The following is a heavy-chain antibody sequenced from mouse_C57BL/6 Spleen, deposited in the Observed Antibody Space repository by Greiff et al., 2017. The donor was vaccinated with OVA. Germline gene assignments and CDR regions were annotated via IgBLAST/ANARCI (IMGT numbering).Heavy chain of an antibody. D-gene: IGHD3-2*02. CDR1: GYTFTSYW. Sequence: QVQLQQPGAELVRPGTSVKLSCKASGYTFTSYWMHWVKQRPGQGLEWIGVIDPSDSYTNYNQKFKGKATLTVDTSSSTAYMQLSSLTSEDSAVYYCGGGAQAYAMDYWGQGTSVTVSS. J-gene: IGHJ4*01. V-gene: IGHV1-59*01. CDR2: IDPSDSYT. CDR3: GGGAQAYAMDY.